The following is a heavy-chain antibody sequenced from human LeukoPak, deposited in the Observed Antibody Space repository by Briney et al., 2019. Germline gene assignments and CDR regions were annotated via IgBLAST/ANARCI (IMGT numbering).Heavy chain of an antibody. CDR2: IIPILGIA. J-gene: IGHJ5*02. V-gene: IGHV1-69*04. Sequence: ASVKVSCKASGYTFTGYYMHWVRQAPGQGLEWMGRIIPILGIANYAQKFQGRVTITADKSTSTAYMELSSLRSEDTAVYYCAREERQQLVGLGFDPWGQGTLVTVSS. CDR1: GYTFTGYY. D-gene: IGHD6-13*01. CDR3: AREERQQLVGLGFDP.